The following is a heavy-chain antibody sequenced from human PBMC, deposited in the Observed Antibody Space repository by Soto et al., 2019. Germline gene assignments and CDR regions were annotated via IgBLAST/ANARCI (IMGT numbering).Heavy chain of an antibody. CDR1: GGSISSSSYY. D-gene: IGHD6-25*01. CDR2: IYYSGST. CDR3: AKEVAADAFDI. J-gene: IGHJ3*02. V-gene: IGHV4-39*07. Sequence: TSETLSLTCTVSGGSISSSSYYWGWIRQPPGKGLEWIGSIYYSGSTYYNPSLKSRVTISVDTSKNQFSLNLNSLTAADTAIYYCAKEVAADAFDIWGQGTMVTVSS.